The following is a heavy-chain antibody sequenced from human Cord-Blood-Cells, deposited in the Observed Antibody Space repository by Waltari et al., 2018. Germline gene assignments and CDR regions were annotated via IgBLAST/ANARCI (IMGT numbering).Heavy chain of an antibody. CDR1: GYTFTRYD. CDR2: MDPNRGNT. V-gene: IGHV1-8*01. D-gene: IGHD1-26*01. Sequence: QVQLVQSGAEVKKPGASVKVSCKASGYTFTRYDINWVRQATGQGLGWMGWMDPNRGNTSYAKKFQGRGNKTQDTARSAGYMGVSRLRAEGTAVYYWAGGGWDVGSSADYWGQGTLVTVSS. CDR3: AGGGWDVGSSADY. J-gene: IGHJ4*02.